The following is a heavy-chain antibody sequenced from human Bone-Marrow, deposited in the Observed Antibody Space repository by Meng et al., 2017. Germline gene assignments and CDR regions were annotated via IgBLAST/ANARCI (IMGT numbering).Heavy chain of an antibody. V-gene: IGHV3-33*06. D-gene: IGHD7-27*01. CDR1: GFVVSRYA. J-gene: IGHJ2*01. CDR3: AKYGVISGGRYFDL. Sequence: GFVVSRYAMHWVRQAPGKGLEWVAVIWSHGLEKYYADSVKGRFTISRDNSKTTVYLQMNSLRAEDTAIYYCAKYGVISGGRYFDLWGRGSLVTVSS. CDR2: IWSHGLEK.